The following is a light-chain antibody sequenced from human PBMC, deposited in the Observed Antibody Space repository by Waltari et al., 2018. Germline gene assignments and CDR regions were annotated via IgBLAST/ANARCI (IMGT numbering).Light chain of an antibody. J-gene: IGKJ4*01. V-gene: IGKV1-9*01. CDR3: QQLSIYPLT. CDR1: QGINSY. Sequence: DIQLTQSPSFLSASVGDRVIITCRASQGINSYLAWYQQKPGKAPKLLIYCASTLQSGVPSRFSGSGSGTEFTLTISSRQPEDLATYYFQQLSIYPLTFGGGTKVEIK. CDR2: CAS.